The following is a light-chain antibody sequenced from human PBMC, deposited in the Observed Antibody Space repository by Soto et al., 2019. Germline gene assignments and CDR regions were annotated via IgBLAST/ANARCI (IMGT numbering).Light chain of an antibody. V-gene: IGKV3-15*01. CDR1: QNVNTN. CDR3: QQYNDWPPFT. J-gene: IGKJ3*01. Sequence: EIVMTQSPATLSVSPGERATLFCRASQNVNTNIAWYQQRPGQAPRLLIYGASTRATGIPARFSGSGSGTEFTLIISGLQSEDLAVYYCQQYNDWPPFTFGPGTKVDIK. CDR2: GAS.